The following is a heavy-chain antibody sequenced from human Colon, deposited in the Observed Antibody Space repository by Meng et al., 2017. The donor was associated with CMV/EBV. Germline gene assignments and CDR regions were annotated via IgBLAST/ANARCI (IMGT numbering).Heavy chain of an antibody. D-gene: IGHD3-9*01. CDR2: ISYDENDK. Sequence: SGFTFGGSGMHWDRQGQGKELEWMAIISYDENDKYYAASVKGRFTISRDNSNKTLYLQMNSLRVEDTAVYYCAKGPLILTGYVFDYWGQGILVTVSS. CDR1: GFTFGGSG. J-gene: IGHJ4*02. CDR3: AKGPLILTGYVFDY. V-gene: IGHV3-30*18.